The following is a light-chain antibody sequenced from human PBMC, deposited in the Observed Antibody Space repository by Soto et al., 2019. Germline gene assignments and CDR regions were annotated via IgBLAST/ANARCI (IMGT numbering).Light chain of an antibody. CDR1: QSVSFW. J-gene: IGKJ1*01. Sequence: DNKMNQSPATLSAKVGDGVTITCRASQSVSFWLAWYQQKPGKAPKLLIYKASTLESGVPSRFSGGGFGTEFTLTISSLQPDDYATYYCQQYQTFWTFGQGTKVDIK. CDR3: QQYQTFWT. CDR2: KAS. V-gene: IGKV1-5*03.